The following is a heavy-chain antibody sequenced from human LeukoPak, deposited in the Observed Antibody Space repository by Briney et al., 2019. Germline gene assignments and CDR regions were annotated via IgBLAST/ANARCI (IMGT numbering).Heavy chain of an antibody. Sequence: ASVKVSCKASGYTFTSYGISWVRQAPGQGLEWMGWISAYNGNTNYAQKLQGRVTMTTDTSTSTAYMELRSLGSDDTAVYYCARDFLRRRLAVAGPLCFDYWGQGTLVTVSS. CDR3: ARDFLRRRLAVAGPLCFDY. V-gene: IGHV1-18*01. CDR1: GYTFTSYG. CDR2: ISAYNGNT. J-gene: IGHJ4*02. D-gene: IGHD6-19*01.